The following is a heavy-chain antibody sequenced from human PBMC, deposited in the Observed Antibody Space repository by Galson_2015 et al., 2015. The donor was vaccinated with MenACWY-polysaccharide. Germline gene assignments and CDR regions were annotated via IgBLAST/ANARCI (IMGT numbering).Heavy chain of an antibody. CDR1: GFTFSSYR. CDR2: ISSGSSYI. D-gene: IGHD1-26*01. Sequence: SLRLSCAASGFTFSSYRMNWVRQAPGKGLEWVSSISSGSSYIYYGDSVKGRFTISRDNAKNSLYLQMNSLRAEDTAVYYCARGPGGGGSYGPIDYWGQGTLVTVSS. CDR3: ARGPGGGGSYGPIDY. J-gene: IGHJ4*02. V-gene: IGHV3-21*01.